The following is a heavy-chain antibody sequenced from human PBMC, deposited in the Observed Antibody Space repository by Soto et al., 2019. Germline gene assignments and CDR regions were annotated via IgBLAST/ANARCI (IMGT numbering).Heavy chain of an antibody. CDR3: ARADYGSGSFDY. V-gene: IGHV3-33*01. J-gene: IGHJ4*02. CDR1: GFTFSSYG. CDR2: IWYDGSNK. D-gene: IGHD3-10*01. Sequence: QVQMVESGGGVVQPGRSLRLSCAASGFTFSSYGMHWVRQAPGKGLEWVAVIWYDGSNKYYADSVKGRFTISRDNSKNTLYLQMNSLRAEDTAVYYCARADYGSGSFDYWGQGTLVTVSS.